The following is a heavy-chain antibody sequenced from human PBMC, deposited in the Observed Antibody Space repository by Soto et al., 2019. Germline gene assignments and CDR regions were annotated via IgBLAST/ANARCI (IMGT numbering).Heavy chain of an antibody. V-gene: IGHV4-30-2*01. Sequence: SETLSLTCGVSGGSISSGGYSWSWIRQPPGKGLEWIGYLYHSGSTYYNPSLKSRVTILVDTSKNQFSLKLSSVTAADTAVYYCARVAEGSGYYPLFDYWGQGTLVTVSS. J-gene: IGHJ4*02. D-gene: IGHD3-22*01. CDR1: GGSISSGGYS. CDR3: ARVAEGSGYYPLFDY. CDR2: LYHSGST.